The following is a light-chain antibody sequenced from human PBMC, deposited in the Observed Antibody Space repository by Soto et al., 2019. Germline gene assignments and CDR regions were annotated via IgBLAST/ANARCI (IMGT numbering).Light chain of an antibody. J-gene: IGKJ1*01. Sequence: DIQMTQSPSTLSASVGDRVTITCRASQSISSWLAWYQQKPGKAPKLLIYDASSLESGVPSRFSGSGSGTEFTLTISSLQPDDFSTDYWQPYISYLWTFGQRTMVAIK. V-gene: IGKV1-5*01. CDR1: QSISSW. CDR3: QPYISYLWT. CDR2: DAS.